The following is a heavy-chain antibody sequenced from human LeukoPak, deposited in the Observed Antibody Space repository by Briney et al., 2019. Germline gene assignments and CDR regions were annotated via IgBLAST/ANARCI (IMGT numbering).Heavy chain of an antibody. CDR2: TYYRSKWSN. Sequence: SQTLSLTCATSGDSVSSNSAAWNWIRQSPSRGLEWLGRTYYRSKWSNNYAVSVRSRITINPDTSKNQFSLQLNSVTPEDTAVYYCARSKDVAGRGTNAFDIWGQGTMVTVSS. V-gene: IGHV6-1*01. D-gene: IGHD1-1*01. CDR1: GDSVSSNSAA. J-gene: IGHJ3*02. CDR3: ARSKDVAGRGTNAFDI.